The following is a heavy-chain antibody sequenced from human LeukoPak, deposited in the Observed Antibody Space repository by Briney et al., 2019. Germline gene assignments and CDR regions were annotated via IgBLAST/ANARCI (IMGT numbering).Heavy chain of an antibody. Sequence: GASVMVSCTPSVYTFPRYGITWVRQAPGQGLEWMGWISTYNGDTNYAQKFQGRLTIIKDTSASTAYMELRSLSSDDTAMYYCARAGGSSRYGGYFDPWGQGTLVTVPS. CDR2: ISTYNGDT. V-gene: IGHV1-18*01. J-gene: IGHJ5*02. CDR1: VYTFPRYG. D-gene: IGHD6-13*01. CDR3: ARAGGSSRYGGYFDP.